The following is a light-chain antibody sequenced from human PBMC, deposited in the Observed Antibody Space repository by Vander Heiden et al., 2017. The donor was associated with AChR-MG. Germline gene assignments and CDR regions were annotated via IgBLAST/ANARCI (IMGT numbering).Light chain of an antibody. J-gene: IGKJ1*01. V-gene: IGKV3-20*01. CDR1: QSVSSSY. CDR3: QQYGSSRT. CDR2: GAS. Sequence: ELVLTQSPGTLSLAQGERATLTCRASQSVSSSYLAWYQQKPGQAPRLLIYGASSRATGIPDRFSGSGYGTDFTLTISRLEPEDFAVYYCQQYGSSRTFGQGTKVEIK.